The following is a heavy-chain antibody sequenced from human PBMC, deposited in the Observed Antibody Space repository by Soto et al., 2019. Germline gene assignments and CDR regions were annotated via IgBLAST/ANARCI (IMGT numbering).Heavy chain of an antibody. V-gene: IGHV3-23*01. J-gene: IGHJ4*02. D-gene: IGHD6-13*01. CDR3: AKDRIASSGPGFFDY. Sequence: PGGSLRLSCAASGFTFSSYAMGWVLQAPGKGLEWVSGISGSGDITYYPDSVKGRFTISRDNSKNTLYLQMNSLRAEDTAVYYCAKDRIASSGPGFFDYWGQGTLVTVSS. CDR1: GFTFSSYA. CDR2: ISGSGDIT.